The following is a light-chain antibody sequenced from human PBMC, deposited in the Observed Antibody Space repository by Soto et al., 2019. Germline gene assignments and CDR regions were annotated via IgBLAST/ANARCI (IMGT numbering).Light chain of an antibody. CDR1: EAINNNF. V-gene: IGKV3-20*01. CDR2: GAS. Sequence: EIVLTQSPGALSVAPGETVSLSCRAREAINNNFVAWYQQRPGQVPRLLMYGASIRVSGVPDRISGRRFGTGCILNIARVEPEYCAVYFCQQYHLSPLTFGGGTQV. CDR3: QQYHLSPLT. J-gene: IGKJ4*01.